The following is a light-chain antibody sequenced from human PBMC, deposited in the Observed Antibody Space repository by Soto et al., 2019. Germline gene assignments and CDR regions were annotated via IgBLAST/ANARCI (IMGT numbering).Light chain of an antibody. CDR2: SNT. J-gene: IGLJ3*02. CDR1: SSNTGAGSD. Sequence: QAVLTQPPSVSGAPGQRVTISCTGTSSNTGAGSDVHWYQQHPGTAPKYLIYSNTNRPSGVPDRFSASKSGTSASLAITGLQAEDEAYYYCQSYESGWGVFGGGTKLTVL. CDR3: QSYESGWGV. V-gene: IGLV1-40*01.